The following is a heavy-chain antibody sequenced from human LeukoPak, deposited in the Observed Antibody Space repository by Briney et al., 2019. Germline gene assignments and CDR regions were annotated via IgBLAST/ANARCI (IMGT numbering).Heavy chain of an antibody. CDR2: IYFTGNT. D-gene: IGHD2-2*03. J-gene: IGHJ4*02. Sequence: PSQTLSLTCTVSGASIRGSSYYWGWVRQPPGKGLEWIGTIYFTGNTYYNPSLKTRATISLDTSRHEFSLEMNSVTAADTSIYYCTSGYFVHTFDFWGQGTLVTVSS. V-gene: IGHV4-39*01. CDR3: TSGYFVHTFDF. CDR1: GASIRGSSYY.